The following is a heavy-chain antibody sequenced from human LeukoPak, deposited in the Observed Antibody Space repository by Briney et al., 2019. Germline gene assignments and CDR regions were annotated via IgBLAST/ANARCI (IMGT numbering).Heavy chain of an antibody. CDR2: INTNTGNP. Sequence: ASVKVSCKASGYTLTSYAMNWVRQAPGQGLEWIGWINTNTGNPTYAQGFTGRFVFSLDTSVSTAYLQISRLKAEDTAVYYCARGVRVIDYWGQGTLVTVSS. CDR3: ARGVRVIDY. V-gene: IGHV7-4-1*02. J-gene: IGHJ4*02. CDR1: GYTLTSYA. D-gene: IGHD1-1*01.